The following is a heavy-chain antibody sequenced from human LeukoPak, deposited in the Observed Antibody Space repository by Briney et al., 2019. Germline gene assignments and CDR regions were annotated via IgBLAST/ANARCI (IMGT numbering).Heavy chain of an antibody. CDR1: GFTVSANY. Sequence: PGGSLRLSCAASGFTVSANYMSWVRQAPRQGLEWVSVIYSGGSTYYADSVKGRFTISRDNSKNTLYLQMNSLRAEDTAVYYCVIGVVTTLDYWGQGTLVTVSS. J-gene: IGHJ4*02. CDR2: IYSGGST. D-gene: IGHD2-21*02. CDR3: VIGVVTTLDY. V-gene: IGHV3-66*01.